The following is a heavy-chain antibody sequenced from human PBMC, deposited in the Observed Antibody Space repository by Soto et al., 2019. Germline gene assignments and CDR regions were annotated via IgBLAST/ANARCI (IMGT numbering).Heavy chain of an antibody. Sequence: QGQLQESGPGLVKPSQTLSLTCTVYGGFFRRGGYHWHWIRQHPGKGPVWIGYIFYSGTAYYNPSPQRPLSSSADPARKQFSQNTTSVTAADRANYYQGRGYSDYGPEGLWGGGTLVTVST. CDR1: GGFFRRGGYH. J-gene: IGHJ2*01. V-gene: IGHV4-31*01. CDR3: GRGYSDYGPEGL. D-gene: IGHD4-17*01. CDR2: IFYSGTA.